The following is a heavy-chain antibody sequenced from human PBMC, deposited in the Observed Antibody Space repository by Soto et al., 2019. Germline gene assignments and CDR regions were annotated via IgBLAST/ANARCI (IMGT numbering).Heavy chain of an antibody. J-gene: IGHJ4*02. V-gene: IGHV3-30*03. Sequence: QAQVLESGGGVVQPGRSLRLSCAASGFSITDYDRHWVRQAPGKGLERVAMISYDGGTKYYVDSVKGRFTISRETYKNTVYLQTSSLSGDDTAVYYSTTQYTYNTYWGRGTRVTVSS. CDR3: TTQYTYNTY. CDR2: ISYDGGTK. D-gene: IGHD3-10*01. CDR1: GFSITDYD.